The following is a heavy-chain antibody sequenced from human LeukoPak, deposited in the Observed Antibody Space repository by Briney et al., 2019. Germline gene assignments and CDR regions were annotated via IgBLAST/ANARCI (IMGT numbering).Heavy chain of an antibody. CDR2: ISDDGRRK. J-gene: IGHJ4*02. CDR1: GFGFISYG. CDR3: AKRPSDYGDYVSYFDY. D-gene: IGHD4-17*01. Sequence: PGGSLRLSCAASGFGFISYGMHWVRQALGKGLEWVGVISDDGRRKDYADSVKGRFTISRDNSKDTLYLQMNSLRAEDTAVYYCAKRPSDYGDYVSYFDYWGQGTLVTVSS. V-gene: IGHV3-30*18.